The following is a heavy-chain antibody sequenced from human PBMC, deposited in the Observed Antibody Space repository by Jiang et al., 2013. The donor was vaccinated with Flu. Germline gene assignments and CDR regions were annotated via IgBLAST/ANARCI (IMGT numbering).Heavy chain of an antibody. CDR3: ARSFAFDY. D-gene: IGHD3-3*01. CDR1: GGSISRAGFY. J-gene: IGHJ4*02. V-gene: IGHV4-31*03. Sequence: PGLVKSSQTLSLTCTVSGGSISRAGFYWNWIRQHPGKGLEWIGYIDYSGATYYSPSLKSRLSMSIDTSTNQFSLKLSSVTAADTGVYYCARSFAFDYWGQGIRVTVSS. CDR2: IDYSGAT.